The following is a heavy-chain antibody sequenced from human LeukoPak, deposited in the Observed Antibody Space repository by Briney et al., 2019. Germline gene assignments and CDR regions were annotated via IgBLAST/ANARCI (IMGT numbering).Heavy chain of an antibody. CDR3: ARDREYYDILTGYYNDAFDI. V-gene: IGHV4-4*07. CDR2: IYTSGST. CDR1: GVSISSYY. J-gene: IGHJ3*02. Sequence: SETLSLTCTVSGVSISSYYWSWIRQPAGKGLEWIGRIYTSGSTNYNPSLKSRVTMSVDTSKNQFSLKLSSVTAADTAVYYCARDREYYDILTGYYNDAFDIWGQGTMVTVSS. D-gene: IGHD3-9*01.